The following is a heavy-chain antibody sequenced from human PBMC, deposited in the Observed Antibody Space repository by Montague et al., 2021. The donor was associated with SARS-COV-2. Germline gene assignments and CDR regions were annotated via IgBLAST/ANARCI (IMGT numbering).Heavy chain of an antibody. D-gene: IGHD3-9*01. CDR1: GFTFSNYE. J-gene: IGHJ4*02. V-gene: IGHV3-48*03. CDR2: ISTSGSPI. CDR3: ARDGDPSYYDSLTGFYQYFEY. Sequence: SLRLSCAASGFTFSNYEMHWVRQAPGEGLEWLSYISTSGSPIYYADSVKGRSTISRDNAKNALYLQLDSLTAADTAVYYCARDGDPSYYDSLTGFYQYFEYWGQGTLVTVSS.